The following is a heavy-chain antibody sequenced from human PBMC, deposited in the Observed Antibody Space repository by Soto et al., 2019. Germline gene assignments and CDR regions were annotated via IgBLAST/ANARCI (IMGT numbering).Heavy chain of an antibody. CDR3: AGDPDTHYNDSHASSYP. Sequence: QVQLVQSGAEVKKPGSSVKVSCKASGGTFSTYTITWVRQAPGQGLEWMGRIIPIIGIIKYAQKFQGRVTISAYQFTGTAYMELTGLRSDDTAVYYCAGDPDTHYNDSHASSYPWGQGTLVTVSS. V-gene: IGHV1-69*08. CDR1: GGTFSTYT. CDR2: IIPIIGII. D-gene: IGHD3-16*01. J-gene: IGHJ5*02.